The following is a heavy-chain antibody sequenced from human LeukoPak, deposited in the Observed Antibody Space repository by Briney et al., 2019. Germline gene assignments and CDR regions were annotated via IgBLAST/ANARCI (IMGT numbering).Heavy chain of an antibody. CDR1: GGSFSGHY. J-gene: IGHJ5*02. CDR2: INHSGST. D-gene: IGHD2-21*02. V-gene: IGHV4-34*01. CDR3: ARGPAVVTAYNWFDP. Sequence: SETLSLTCAVYGGSFSGHYWSWIRQPPGKGLEWIGEINHSGSTNYNPSLKSRVTISVDTSKNQFSLKLSSVTAADTAVYYCARGPAVVTAYNWFDPWGQGTLVTVSS.